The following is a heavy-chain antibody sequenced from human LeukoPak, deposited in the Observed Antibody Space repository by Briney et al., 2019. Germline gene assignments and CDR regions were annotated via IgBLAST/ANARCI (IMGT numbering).Heavy chain of an antibody. J-gene: IGHJ6*03. V-gene: IGHV3-48*01. Sequence: GGSLRLSCAASGFTFSSYSMNWVRQAPGKGLEWVSYISSSSSTIYYADSVKGRFTISRDNAENSLYLQMNSLRVEDTAVYYCARDEWELLLYYYYMDVWGKGTTVTVSS. CDR2: ISSSSSTI. CDR1: GFTFSSYS. D-gene: IGHD1-26*01. CDR3: ARDEWELLLYYYYMDV.